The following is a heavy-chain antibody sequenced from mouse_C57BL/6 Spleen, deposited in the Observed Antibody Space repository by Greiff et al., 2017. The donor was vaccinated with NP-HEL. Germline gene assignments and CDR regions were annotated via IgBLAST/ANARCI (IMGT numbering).Heavy chain of an antibody. D-gene: IGHD2-5*01. CDR3: ARRTYYSNPAWFAY. V-gene: IGHV1-22*01. J-gene: IGHJ3*01. CDR2: INPNNGGT. CDR1: GYTLTDYN. Sequence: EVQLQQSGPELVKPGASVKMSCKASGYTLTDYNMHWVKQSHGKSLEWIGYINPNNGGTSYNQKFKGKATLTVNTSSSTAYMELRSLTSEDSAVYYCARRTYYSNPAWFAYWGQGTLVTVSA.